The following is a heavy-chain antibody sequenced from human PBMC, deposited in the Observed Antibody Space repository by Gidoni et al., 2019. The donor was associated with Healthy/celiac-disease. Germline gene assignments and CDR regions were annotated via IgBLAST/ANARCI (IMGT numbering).Heavy chain of an antibody. V-gene: IGHV3-48*02. CDR2: ISSSSSTI. Sequence: VQLVESGGGLVQPGGSLRLSCAASGFTFSSYSMNWVRQAPGKGLEWVSYISSSSSTIYYADSVKGRFTISRDNAKNSLYLQMNSLRDEDTAVYYCARDNTDSSSWYDNWTFDYWGQGTLVTVSS. D-gene: IGHD6-13*01. CDR1: GFTFSSYS. CDR3: ARDNTDSSSWYDNWTFDY. J-gene: IGHJ4*02.